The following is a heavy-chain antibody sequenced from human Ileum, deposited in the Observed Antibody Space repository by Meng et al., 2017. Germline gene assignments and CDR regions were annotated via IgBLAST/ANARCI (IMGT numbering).Heavy chain of an antibody. Sequence: QVQLQVAGPRLVKPSGTLALTCAVSGTWGSWVRQPPGKGLEWIGEIFQSGRTNYNPSLKSRVTISIDKSKSQISLQLSAVTAADTAVYSCATSNDRDVYYLGYWGQGTLVTVSS. CDR3: ATSNDRDVYYLGY. CDR2: IFQSGRT. CDR1: GTW. J-gene: IGHJ4*02. D-gene: IGHD3-22*01. V-gene: IGHV4-4*02.